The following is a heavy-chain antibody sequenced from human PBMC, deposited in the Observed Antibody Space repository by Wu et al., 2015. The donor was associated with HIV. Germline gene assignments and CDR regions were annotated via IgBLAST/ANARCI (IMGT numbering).Heavy chain of an antibody. CDR2: MNPSNGHI. D-gene: IGHD3-10*01. CDR3: ARVQFDPKYYTYFDL. Sequence: LMQSGPEAKRPGASVKVSCKASYILTTYPIAWVRQAPGQRLEWMGWMNPSNGHIQPAQKFQDRITMSADNSAHTAYMELRSLTSDDAAIYFCARVQFDPKYYTYFDLWGQGTLVTVSS. CDR1: YILTTYP. J-gene: IGHJ5*01. V-gene: IGHV1-18*01.